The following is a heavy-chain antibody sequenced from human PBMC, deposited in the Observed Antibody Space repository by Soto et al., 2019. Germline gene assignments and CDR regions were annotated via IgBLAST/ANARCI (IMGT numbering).Heavy chain of an antibody. CDR2: IYYSGST. V-gene: IGHV4-59*08. D-gene: IGHD2-2*01. Sequence: SETLSLTCTVSGGSISSYYWSWIRQPPGKGLEWIGYIYYSGSTNYNPSLKSRVTISVDTSKNQFSLKLSSVTAADTAVYYCARHNPRVVPAAMRGYYYYYYMDVWGKGTTVTVSS. J-gene: IGHJ6*03. CDR3: ARHNPRVVPAAMRGYYYYYYMDV. CDR1: GGSISSYY.